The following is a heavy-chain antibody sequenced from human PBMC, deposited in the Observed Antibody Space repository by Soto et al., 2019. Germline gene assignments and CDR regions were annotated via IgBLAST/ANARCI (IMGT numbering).Heavy chain of an antibody. J-gene: IGHJ4*02. CDR3: ARSCAALVRGSIVGFDY. Sequence: QVHLQQWGAGLLKPSETLSLTCAVNGGAFNGYYWTWIRQSPGKGLQWIGEINHSGTVDYNPSLKSRVTFSIVTSKKQFSLTLTSVTAADTAVYYWARSCAALVRGSIVGFDYWGQGTLVTVSS. D-gene: IGHD3-10*01. CDR2: INHSGTV. V-gene: IGHV4-34*01. CDR1: GGAFNGYY.